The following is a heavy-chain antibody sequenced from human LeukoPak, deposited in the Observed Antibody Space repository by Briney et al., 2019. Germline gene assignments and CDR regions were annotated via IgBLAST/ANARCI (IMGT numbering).Heavy chain of an antibody. J-gene: IGHJ4*02. CDR2: INPNSGGT. CDR3: ARENRGGTSTSSHIYYFDY. CDR1: GYTFTGYY. D-gene: IGHD1-14*01. V-gene: IGHV1-2*02. Sequence: VASVKVSCKASGYTFTGYYMHWVRQAPGQGLEWMGWINPNSGGTNFAQKFQGRVTMTRDTSISTAYMELSRLRSDDTAVYYCARENRGGTSTSSHIYYFDYWGQGTLVTVSS.